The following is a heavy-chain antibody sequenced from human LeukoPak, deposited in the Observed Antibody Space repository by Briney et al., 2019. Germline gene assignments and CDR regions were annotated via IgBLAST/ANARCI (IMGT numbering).Heavy chain of an antibody. CDR1: GGTFSSYA. Sequence: SVQVSCKASGGTFSSYAISWVRQAPGQGLEWMGGIIPIFGTANYAEKFQGRVTITADESTTTAYMDLSSLRFEDTAVYYCARGARGDYYHYYIDVWGNGTTVTISS. CDR2: IIPIFGTA. V-gene: IGHV1-69*13. J-gene: IGHJ6*03. CDR3: ARGARGDYYHYYIDV.